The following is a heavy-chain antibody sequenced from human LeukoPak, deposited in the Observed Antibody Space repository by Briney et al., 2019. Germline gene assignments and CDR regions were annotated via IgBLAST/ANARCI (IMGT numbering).Heavy chain of an antibody. Sequence: GGSLRLSCAASGFTFSSYGMHWVRQAPGKGLEWVAVIWYDGSNKYYAESVKGRFTISRDNSKNTLYLQMNSLRAEDTAAYYCAKEYYDFWSAYSSWFDPWGQGTLVTVSS. CDR1: GFTFSSYG. CDR2: IWYDGSNK. V-gene: IGHV3-33*03. D-gene: IGHD3-3*01. J-gene: IGHJ5*02. CDR3: AKEYYDFWSAYSSWFDP.